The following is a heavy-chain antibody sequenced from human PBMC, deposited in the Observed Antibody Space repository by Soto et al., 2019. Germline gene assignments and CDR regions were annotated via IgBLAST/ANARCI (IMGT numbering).Heavy chain of an antibody. Sequence: QVQLVESGGGVVQPGRSLRLSCAASGFTFSSFGMHWVRQAPGKGLEWVAVISYDGSNKKYADSVKGRFTISRDNSKNTLYLQMNSLRVEDTAVYYCAKGSYCSGGSCYFNPSDYWGQGSLVTVSS. J-gene: IGHJ4*02. CDR1: GFTFSSFG. CDR2: ISYDGSNK. CDR3: AKGSYCSGGSCYFNPSDY. V-gene: IGHV3-30*18. D-gene: IGHD2-15*01.